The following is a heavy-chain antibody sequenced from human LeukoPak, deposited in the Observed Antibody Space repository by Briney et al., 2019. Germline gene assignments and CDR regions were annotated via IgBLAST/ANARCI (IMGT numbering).Heavy chain of an antibody. J-gene: IGHJ4*02. CDR1: GYTFTSYG. Sequence: ASVKVSCKASGYTFTSYGISWVRQAPGQGLEWMGWISAYNGNTSYAQKLQGRVTMTTDTSTSTAYMELRSLRSDDTAVYYCALKEGAAAGTDGDYWGQGTLVTVSS. CDR2: ISAYNGNT. D-gene: IGHD6-13*01. CDR3: ALKEGAAAGTDGDY. V-gene: IGHV1-18*01.